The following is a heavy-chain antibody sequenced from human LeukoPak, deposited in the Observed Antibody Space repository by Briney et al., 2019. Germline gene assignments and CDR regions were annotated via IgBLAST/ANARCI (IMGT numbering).Heavy chain of an antibody. J-gene: IGHJ3*02. Sequence: SQTLSLTCTVSGGSISSGGYYWGWIRQHPGKGLEWIGYIYYSGSTYYNPSLKSRVTISVDTSKNQFSLKLSSVTAADTAVYYCARHHDYMITFGGTEAFDIWGQGTMVTVSS. D-gene: IGHD3-16*01. CDR3: ARHHDYMITFGGTEAFDI. V-gene: IGHV4-31*03. CDR1: GGSISSGGYY. CDR2: IYYSGST.